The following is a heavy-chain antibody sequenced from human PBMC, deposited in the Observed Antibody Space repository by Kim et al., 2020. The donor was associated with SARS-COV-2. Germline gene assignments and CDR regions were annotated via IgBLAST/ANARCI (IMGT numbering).Heavy chain of an antibody. CDR2: ISGSGGST. J-gene: IGHJ4*02. D-gene: IGHD3-22*01. Sequence: GGSLRLSCAASGFTFSSYAMSWVRQAPGKGLEWVSAISGSGGSTYYADSVKGRFTISRDNSKNTLYLQMNSVRAEDTAVYYCAKVVEFGYYYDSSGYTSFDYWGQGTLVTVSS. V-gene: IGHV3-23*01. CDR1: GFTFSSYA. CDR3: AKVVEFGYYYDSSGYTSFDY.